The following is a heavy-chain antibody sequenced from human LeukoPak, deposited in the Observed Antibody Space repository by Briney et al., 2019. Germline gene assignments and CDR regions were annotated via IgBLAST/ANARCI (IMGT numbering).Heavy chain of an antibody. CDR1: GYTFTGYY. D-gene: IGHD1-1*01. V-gene: IGHV1-2*06. CDR2: INPNSGGT. CDR3: ARDLKGLEPRFY. Sequence: ASVKVSCKASGYTFTGYYMHWVRQAPGQGLEWMGRINPNSGGTNYAQKFQGRVTMTRDTSISTAYMELSRLRSDDTAVYYCARDLKGLEPRFYWGQGTLVTVSS. J-gene: IGHJ4*02.